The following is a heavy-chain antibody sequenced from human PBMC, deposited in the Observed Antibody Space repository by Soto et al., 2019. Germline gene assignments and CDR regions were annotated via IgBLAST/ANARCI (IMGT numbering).Heavy chain of an antibody. V-gene: IGHV4-38-2*01. Sequence: SEALALTCGGSGYSISSGYYWGWVRQAPGKGLEWLGSVYHNGIMFHNPSFQSRVTISVDTSKNQFSLNLRSVTAADTAVYYCAALWFGELAFNYWGHGILVPVSS. CDR3: AALWFGELAFNY. CDR1: GYSISSGYY. CDR2: VYHNGIM. D-gene: IGHD3-10*01. J-gene: IGHJ4*01.